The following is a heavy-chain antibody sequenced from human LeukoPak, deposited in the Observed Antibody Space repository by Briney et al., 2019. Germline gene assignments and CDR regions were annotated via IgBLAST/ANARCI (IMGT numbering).Heavy chain of an antibody. CDR2: IIPNLGTT. CDR1: GGTFSSYA. D-gene: IGHD3-22*01. V-gene: IGHV1-69*04. Sequence: GASVKVSCKASGGTFSSYAISRVRQAPGQGLEWMGRIIPNLGTTNRAQNFQDRVTLTADKSTNTAYMELTSLTSDDTAVYYCATTNDGGGYQWGDFFDLWGQGTLVTVSS. CDR3: ATTNDGGGYQWGDFFDL. J-gene: IGHJ4*02.